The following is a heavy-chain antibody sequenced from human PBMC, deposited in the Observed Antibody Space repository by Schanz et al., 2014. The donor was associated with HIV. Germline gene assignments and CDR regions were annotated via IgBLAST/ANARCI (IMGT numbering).Heavy chain of an antibody. V-gene: IGHV3-23*04. Sequence: VQLVESGGGVVQPGRSLRLSCAASGFTFSSYAMTWVRQAPGKGLDWVSTISGSDGDTYYADSVKGRFTISRDNSRNALYLHMNSLRADDTAVYFCTRGRFLERGGMDVWGQGTAVTVSS. CDR2: ISGSDGDT. CDR1: GFTFSSYA. CDR3: TRGRFLERGGMDV. D-gene: IGHD3-3*01. J-gene: IGHJ6*02.